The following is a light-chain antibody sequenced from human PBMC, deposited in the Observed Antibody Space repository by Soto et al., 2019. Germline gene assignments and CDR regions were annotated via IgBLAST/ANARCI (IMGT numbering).Light chain of an antibody. Sequence: DVQMTQSPSTLSTSVGDRVTITCRASQSISGWLAWYQQKPGKAPKLLIYKASSLESGVPSRFSGSGSGTEFTLTISSLQPDDFATYYCLQDYNYPLTFGQGTKVDI. V-gene: IGKV1-5*03. CDR1: QSISGW. CDR3: LQDYNYPLT. J-gene: IGKJ1*01. CDR2: KAS.